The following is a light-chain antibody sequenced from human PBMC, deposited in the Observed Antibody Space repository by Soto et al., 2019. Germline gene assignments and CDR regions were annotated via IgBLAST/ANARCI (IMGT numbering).Light chain of an antibody. CDR1: QSVSSN. V-gene: IGKV3-15*01. CDR3: HQYNNWSWT. Sequence: EIVMTQSPATLSVSPGERATLSCRASQSVSSNLAWYQQKPGQAPRLLIYGASTRATGIPARFSGSGSGTEFTLTISSLQPEDLAVYYCHQYNNWSWTFGQGTKVDIK. J-gene: IGKJ1*01. CDR2: GAS.